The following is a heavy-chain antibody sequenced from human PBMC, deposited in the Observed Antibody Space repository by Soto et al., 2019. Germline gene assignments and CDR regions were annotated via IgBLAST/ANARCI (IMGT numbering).Heavy chain of an antibody. J-gene: IGHJ4*02. CDR3: AGVSGDVLLWFGD. CDR1: GYTFTSYG. D-gene: IGHD3-10*01. Sequence: QVQLVQSGAEVKKPGASVKVSCKASGYTFTSYGISWVRQAPGQGLEWMGWISAYNGNTNYAQKLQGRANMTTDTSTRTAYMELRSLGSDDTAVYYRAGVSGDVLLWFGDWGQGTLVTVSS. CDR2: ISAYNGNT. V-gene: IGHV1-18*01.